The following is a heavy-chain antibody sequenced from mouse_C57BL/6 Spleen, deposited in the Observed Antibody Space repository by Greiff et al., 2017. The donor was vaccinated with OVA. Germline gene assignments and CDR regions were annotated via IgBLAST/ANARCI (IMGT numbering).Heavy chain of an antibody. Sequence: VHLVESGPELVKPGASVKISCKASGYAFSSSWMNWVKQRPGKGLEWIGRIYPGDGDTNYNGKFKGKATLTADKSSSTAYMQLSSLTSEDSAVYFCAPNWEGRLDYWGQGTTLTVSS. V-gene: IGHV1-82*01. CDR1: GYAFSSSW. CDR2: IYPGDGDT. CDR3: APNWEGRLDY. D-gene: IGHD4-1*01. J-gene: IGHJ2*01.